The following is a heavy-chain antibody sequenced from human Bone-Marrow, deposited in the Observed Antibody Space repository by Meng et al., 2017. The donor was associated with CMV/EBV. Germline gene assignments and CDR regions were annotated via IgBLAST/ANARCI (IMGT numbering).Heavy chain of an antibody. J-gene: IGHJ6*02. CDR2: MTSSSSYI. CDR3: AREYGEYLGPVHYYYGMDV. V-gene: IGHV3-21*01. Sequence: GESLKISCAASGFTFSSFTMNWVRQAPGKGLEWVSSMTSSSSYIYYAESVKGRFIISRDNAKNSLFLQMNSLRAEDTAVYYCAREYGEYLGPVHYYYGMDVWGQGTTVTVSS. D-gene: IGHD3-10*01. CDR1: GFTFSSFT.